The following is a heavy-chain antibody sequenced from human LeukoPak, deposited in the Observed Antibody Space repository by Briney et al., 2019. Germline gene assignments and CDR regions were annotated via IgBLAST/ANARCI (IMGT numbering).Heavy chain of an antibody. Sequence: KPSETLSLTCGVYGGSFSGYYWSWIRQPPARGLEWIGESNQSGRTNYNPSLKSRVTISVDTSKNQFSLKLTSVTAADTGVYYCATKHSVAVAANPPYFDYWGQGTLVTVSS. D-gene: IGHD6-19*01. J-gene: IGHJ4*02. CDR3: ATKHSVAVAANPPYFDY. CDR1: GGSFSGYY. V-gene: IGHV4-34*01. CDR2: SNQSGRT.